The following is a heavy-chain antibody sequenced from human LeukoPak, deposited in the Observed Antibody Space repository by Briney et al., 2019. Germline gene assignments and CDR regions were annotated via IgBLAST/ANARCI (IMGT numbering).Heavy chain of an antibody. D-gene: IGHD2-21*01. CDR1: GYTFTSYY. CDR2: INPSGGST. V-gene: IGHV1-46*01. CDR3: HCGGYNDAFDI. Sequence: ASVKVSCKASGYTFTSYYMHWVRQAPGQGLEWIGIINPSGGSTSYAQKFQGRVTMTRDTSTSTVYMELSSLRSEDTAVYYCHCGGYNDAFDIWGQGTMVTVSS. J-gene: IGHJ3*02.